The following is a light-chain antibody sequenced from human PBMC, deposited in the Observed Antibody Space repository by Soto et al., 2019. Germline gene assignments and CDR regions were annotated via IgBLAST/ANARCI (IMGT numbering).Light chain of an antibody. CDR3: QQTHTAPIT. J-gene: IGKJ5*01. CDR2: GAS. V-gene: IGKV1-39*01. Sequence: DFQLTQSPPSLSVSAGDRVTISCRASQNIRLSLNLYQHKSGKAPKLLISGASSLQEGVPSRFSGSGSGTEFTLTIDSLQLEDFAVYFCQQTHTAPITFGQGTRLDIK. CDR1: QNIRLS.